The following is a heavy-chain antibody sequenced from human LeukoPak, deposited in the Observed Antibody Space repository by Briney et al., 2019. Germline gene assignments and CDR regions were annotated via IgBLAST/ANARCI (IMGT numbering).Heavy chain of an antibody. J-gene: IGHJ4*02. V-gene: IGHV3-30-3*01. D-gene: IGHD6-13*01. CDR2: ISYDGSNK. Sequence: GGSLRLSCAASGFTFSSYAMHWVRQAPGKGLEWVAVISYDGSNKYYADSVKGRFTISRDNSKNTLYLQMNSLRAEDTAVYYCARGGYSRADYWGQGTLVTVSS. CDR1: GFTFSSYA. CDR3: ARGGYSRADY.